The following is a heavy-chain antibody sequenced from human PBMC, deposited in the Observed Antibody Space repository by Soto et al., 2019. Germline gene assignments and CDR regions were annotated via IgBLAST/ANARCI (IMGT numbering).Heavy chain of an antibody. V-gene: IGHV3-30-3*01. CDR2: ISYDGSNK. CDR1: GFTFSSYA. Sequence: GGSLRLSCAASGFTFSSYAMHWVRQAPGKXLEWVAVISYDGSNKYYADSVKGRFTISRDNSKNTLYLQMNSLRAEDTAVYYCARDLRGTYYYDSSGYYPDYWGQGTLVTVFS. D-gene: IGHD3-22*01. CDR3: ARDLRGTYYYDSSGYYPDY. J-gene: IGHJ4*02.